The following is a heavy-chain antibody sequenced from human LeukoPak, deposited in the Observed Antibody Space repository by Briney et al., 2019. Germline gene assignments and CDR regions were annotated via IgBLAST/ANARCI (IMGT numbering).Heavy chain of an antibody. CDR2: ISYDGSNK. V-gene: IGHV3-30*04. J-gene: IGHJ4*02. D-gene: IGHD3-10*01. Sequence: GGSLRLSCAASGFTFSSYAMHWVRQAPGKGLEWVAVISYDGSNKYYADSVKGRFTISRDNSKNTLYLQMNSLRAEDTAVYYCARRISNYYGSGSYYPTDYWGQGTLVTVSS. CDR3: ARRISNYYGSGSYYPTDY. CDR1: GFTFSSYA.